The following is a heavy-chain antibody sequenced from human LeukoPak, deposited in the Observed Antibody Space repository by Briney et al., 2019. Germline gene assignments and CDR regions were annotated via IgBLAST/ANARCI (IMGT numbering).Heavy chain of an antibody. CDR1: GGSFSGYY. V-gene: IGHV4-34*01. Sequence: SETLSLTCAVYGGSFSGYYWSWIRQPPGKGLEWIGEINHSGSTNYNPSLKSRVTISVDTSKNQFSLKLSSVTAADTAVYYCARARITIFGVASREVGVWGQGTTVTVSS. CDR3: ARARITIFGVASREVGV. D-gene: IGHD3-3*01. J-gene: IGHJ6*02. CDR2: INHSGST.